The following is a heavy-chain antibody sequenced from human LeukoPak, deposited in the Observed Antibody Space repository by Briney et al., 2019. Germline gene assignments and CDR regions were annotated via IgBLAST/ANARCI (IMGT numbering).Heavy chain of an antibody. V-gene: IGHV1-18*04. CDR1: GYTFTSYY. D-gene: IGHD6-25*01. J-gene: IGHJ3*02. CDR3: ARPRTAGSLDI. Sequence: GASVKVSCKASGYTFTSYYMRWGRQAPGQGVEWMGWISGYNGDTNYAQKFQGRGTLTTDTSTTTATMELRSLRSDGTALYYCARPRTAGSLDIWGQGKMVTVSS. CDR2: ISGYNGDT.